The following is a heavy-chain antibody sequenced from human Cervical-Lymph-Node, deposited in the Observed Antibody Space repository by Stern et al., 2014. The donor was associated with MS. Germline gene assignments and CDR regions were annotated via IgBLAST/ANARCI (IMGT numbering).Heavy chain of an antibody. D-gene: IGHD3-3*01. CDR2: ITWKSVSV. CDR1: GFTFDDYG. V-gene: IGHV3-9*01. Sequence: VQMEESGGGLVQPGRALRLSCAASGFTFDDYGMHWVRHAPAKGLEWVSGITWKSVSVGYADSVKGRFTSSRDNAKNSLYLQMNRLRGDDTALYYCAKGSGGSGYYPVALDYWGQGTLVTVSS. J-gene: IGHJ4*02. CDR3: AKGSGGSGYYPVALDY.